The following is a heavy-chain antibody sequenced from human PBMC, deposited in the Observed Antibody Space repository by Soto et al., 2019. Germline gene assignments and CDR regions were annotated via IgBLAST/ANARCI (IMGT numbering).Heavy chain of an antibody. CDR1: GFTFTRYS. V-gene: IGHV3-21*06. CDR3: ARESEDLTSNFDY. Sequence: GGSLRLSCAASGFTFTRYSMNWVRQAPGKGLEWVSSISSTTNYIYYGDSMKGRFAISRDNAKNSLYLEMNSLRAEDTAVYYCARESEDLTSNFDYWGQGTLVTVSS. CDR2: ISSTTNYI. J-gene: IGHJ4*02.